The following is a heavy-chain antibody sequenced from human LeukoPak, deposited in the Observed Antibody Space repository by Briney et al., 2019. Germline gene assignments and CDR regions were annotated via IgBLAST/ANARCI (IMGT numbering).Heavy chain of an antibody. J-gene: IGHJ4*02. Sequence: GGSLRLSCAASGFTFSSYSMNWVRQAPVKGLEWVSYISSGSNTIYYADSVKGRFTISRDNAKNSLYLQMNSLRDEDTAVYYCARDRVVGPTRTSDDCGQGTLVTVSS. CDR2: ISSGSNTI. CDR3: ARDRVVGPTRTSDD. D-gene: IGHD1-26*01. CDR1: GFTFSSYS. V-gene: IGHV3-48*02.